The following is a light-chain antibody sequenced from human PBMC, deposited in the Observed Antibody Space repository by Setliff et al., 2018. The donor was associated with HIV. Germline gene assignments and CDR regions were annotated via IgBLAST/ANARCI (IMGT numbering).Light chain of an antibody. CDR1: VSNIGRNS. CDR2: NND. Sequence: QSVLTQPPSTSGTPGQKVTISCSGSVSNIGRNSVFWYQQLPGTAPKLLMYNNDQRPSGVPDRFSGSKSGTSASLAIADLRSGDEADYYCCSYAGSYTFVFGTGTKVTVL. V-gene: IGLV1-47*02. CDR3: CSYAGSYTFV. J-gene: IGLJ1*01.